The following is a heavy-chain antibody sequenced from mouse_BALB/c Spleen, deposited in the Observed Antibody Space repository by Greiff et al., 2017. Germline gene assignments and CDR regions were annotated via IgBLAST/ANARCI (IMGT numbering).Heavy chain of an antibody. CDR1: GFTFSSFG. J-gene: IGHJ2*01. V-gene: IGHV5-17*02. Sequence: EVQLVESGGGLVQPGGSRKLSCAASGFTFSSFGMHWVRQAPEKGLEWVAYISSGSSTIYYADTVKGRFTISRDNPKNTLFLQMTSLRSEDTAMYYCASGGINYWGQGTTLTVSS. CDR2: ISSGSSTI. CDR3: ASGGINY. D-gene: IGHD1-3*01.